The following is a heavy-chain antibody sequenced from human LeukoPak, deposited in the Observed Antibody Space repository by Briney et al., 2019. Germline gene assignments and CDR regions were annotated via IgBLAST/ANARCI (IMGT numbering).Heavy chain of an antibody. Sequence: ASLQISCQGSGYIFTSYWIGWVRPLPGKGLEWMGIIYPGDSDTRYSPSFQGQVTISADKSISTAYLQWSSLKASDTAMYYCAIRPDGRLDYWGQGTLVTVSS. V-gene: IGHV5-51*01. CDR3: AIRPDGRLDY. J-gene: IGHJ4*02. CDR1: GYIFTSYW. CDR2: IYPGDSDT.